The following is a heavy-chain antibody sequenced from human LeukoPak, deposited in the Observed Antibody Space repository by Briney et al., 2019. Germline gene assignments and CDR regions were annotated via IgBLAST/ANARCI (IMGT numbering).Heavy chain of an antibody. D-gene: IGHD4-17*01. CDR1: GDSVSSNSAA. CDR2: TYYRSKWYY. CDR3: ARDRAFYGDYSSFDY. J-gene: IGHJ4*02. V-gene: IGHV6-1*01. Sequence: SQTLSLTCAISGDSVSSNSAAWNWIRQSPSRGLEWLGRTYYRSKWYYDYALSVKSRITINSDTSENQFSLQLNSVTPEDTAVYYCARDRAFYGDYSSFDYWGQGTLVTVSS.